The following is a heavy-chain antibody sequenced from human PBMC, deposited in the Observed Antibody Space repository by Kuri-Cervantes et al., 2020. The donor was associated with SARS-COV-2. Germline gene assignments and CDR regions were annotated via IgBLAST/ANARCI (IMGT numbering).Heavy chain of an antibody. J-gene: IGHJ4*02. V-gene: IGHV3-30*18. CDR1: GFTFSSYG. CDR2: ISYDGSNK. CDR3: AKGYYDSSGHRTLDY. D-gene: IGHD3-22*01. Sequence: GESLKISCAASGFTFSSYGMHWVRQAPGKGLEWVAVISYDGSNKYYADSVKGRFTISRDNSKNTLYLQMNSLRAEDTAVYYCAKGYYDSSGHRTLDYWGQGTLVTVSS.